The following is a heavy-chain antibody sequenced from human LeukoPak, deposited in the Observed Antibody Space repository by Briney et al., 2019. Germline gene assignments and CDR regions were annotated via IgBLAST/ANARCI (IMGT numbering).Heavy chain of an antibody. CDR3: ARLSLTGHNWFDP. CDR2: IYYSGSA. J-gene: IGHJ5*02. V-gene: IGHV4-39*01. CDR1: DGSISTSSYY. D-gene: IGHD2/OR15-2a*01. Sequence: PSETLSFTCTVSDGSISTSSYYWGWIRQPPVVGLEWIGSIYYSGSAYYNPSLKSRVTISVDTSKNQFSLKLSSVTAADTAVYYCARLSLTGHNWFDPWGQGTLVTVSS.